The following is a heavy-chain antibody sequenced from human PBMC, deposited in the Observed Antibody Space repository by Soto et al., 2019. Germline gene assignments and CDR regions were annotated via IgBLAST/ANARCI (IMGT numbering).Heavy chain of an antibody. CDR3: ANEGTITNWYVDY. J-gene: IGHJ4*02. CDR2: ISYDGNVA. D-gene: IGHD1-1*01. V-gene: IGHV3-30*18. CDR1: GFTFSHYG. Sequence: QVQLVAAEGGVVQPGRSLRLSCPASGFTFSHYGMHWVRQAPGKGLEWVTVISYDGNVAYYADSVKGRFTSSKDNSKNTLYLHMNSLRTEDTAVYYYANEGTITNWYVDYWGQGTLVTVSS.